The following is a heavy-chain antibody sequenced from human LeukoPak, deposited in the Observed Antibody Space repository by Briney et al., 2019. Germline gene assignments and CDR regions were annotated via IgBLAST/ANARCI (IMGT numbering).Heavy chain of an antibody. CDR2: ISAHNGNT. D-gene: IGHD6-19*01. Sequence: ASVKVSCKASGYNFTTYGITWVRQAPGQGREGIGWISAHNGNTNYAQNLQDRVTMTTDTTTTTAYMELRSLRSDDTAVYYCSRDCSSDWCIFDFWGQGTLVTVSS. V-gene: IGHV1-18*04. J-gene: IGHJ4*02. CDR1: GYNFTTYG. CDR3: SRDCSSDWCIFDF.